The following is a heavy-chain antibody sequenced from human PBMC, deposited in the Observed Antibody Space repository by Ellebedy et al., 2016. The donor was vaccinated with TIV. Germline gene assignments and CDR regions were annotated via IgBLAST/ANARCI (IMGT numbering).Heavy chain of an antibody. Sequence: PGGSLRLSCAASGFSFSTYAMAWVPQAPGKGLEWLSAIGSRSEYKFYPDSVKGRFPIARDNSKNTLWLQMYSLRDEDTAVDYCAKELVSRDSLSFDYWGLGTLVTVTS. CDR1: GFSFSTYA. CDR3: AKELVSRDSLSFDY. J-gene: IGHJ4*02. D-gene: IGHD3-9*01. CDR2: IGSRSEYK. V-gene: IGHV3-23*01.